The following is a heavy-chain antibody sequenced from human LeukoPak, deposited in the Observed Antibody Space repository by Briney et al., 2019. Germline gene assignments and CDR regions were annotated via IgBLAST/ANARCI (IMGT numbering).Heavy chain of an antibody. CDR1: GGPISSSSYY. V-gene: IGHV4-39*01. J-gene: IGHJ3*02. D-gene: IGHD2-15*01. CDR3: ARQHVRYPFDI. Sequence: PSETLSLTCAVPGGPISSSSYYWGWIRQPPGKGLEWIGSIYYSGSTYYNPSLKSRATISVDTSKNQFSLKLSSVTAADTAVYYCARQHVRYPFDIWGQGTMVTVSS. CDR2: IYYSGST.